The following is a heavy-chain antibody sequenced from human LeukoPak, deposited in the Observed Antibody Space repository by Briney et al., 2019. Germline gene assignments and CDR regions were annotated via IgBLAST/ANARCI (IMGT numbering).Heavy chain of an antibody. CDR2: ISAYNGNT. D-gene: IGHD3-22*01. CDR1: GYTFTGYG. J-gene: IGHJ4*02. V-gene: IGHV1-18*01. CDR3: ARDRYYDSSGYRDY. Sequence: ASVKVSCKASGYTFTGYGISWVRQAPGQGLECMGWISAYNGNTNYAQKLQGRVTMTTDTSTSTAYMELRSLRSDDTAAYYCARDRYYDSSGYRDYWGQGTLVTVSS.